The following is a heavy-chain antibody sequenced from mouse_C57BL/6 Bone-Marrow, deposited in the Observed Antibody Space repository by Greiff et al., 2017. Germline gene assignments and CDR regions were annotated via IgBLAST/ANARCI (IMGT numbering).Heavy chain of an antibody. J-gene: IGHJ2*01. CDR2: IHPNSGST. D-gene: IGHD3-2*02. V-gene: IGHV1-64*01. CDR3: YSSGFYCDY. CDR1: GYTFTSYW. Sequence: QVQLQQPGAELVKPGASVKLSCKASGYTFTSYWMPWVKQRPGQGLEWIGMIHPNSGSTNYNEKFKSKATLTVDKSSSTAYMQLSSLTSEDSAVYYCYSSGFYCDYWGQGTTLTVSS.